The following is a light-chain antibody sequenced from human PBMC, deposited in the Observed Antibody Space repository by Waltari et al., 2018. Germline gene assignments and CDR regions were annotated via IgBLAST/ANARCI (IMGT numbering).Light chain of an antibody. CDR3: QQSKRVPYT. V-gene: IGKV1-39*01. CDR1: QNIDNY. CDR2: AAS. J-gene: IGKJ2*01. Sequence: DIQATQSPSFLSASAGDRVSITCRASQNIDNYLNWVQQEPGRAPKLLTYAASPSHSGVPSRFTGSQFGTDFTLTISSLEEEDLATYYCQQSKRVPYTFGQGTKVQIK.